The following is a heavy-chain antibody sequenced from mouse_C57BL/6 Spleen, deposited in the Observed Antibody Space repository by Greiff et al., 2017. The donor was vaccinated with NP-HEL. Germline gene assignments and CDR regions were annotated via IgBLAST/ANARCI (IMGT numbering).Heavy chain of an antibody. D-gene: IGHD3-2*02. CDR3: ARGSSGPAWFAY. CDR1: GYTFTSYW. V-gene: IGHV1-69*01. CDR2: IDPSDSYT. Sequence: QVQLQQPGAELVMPGASVKLSCKASGYTFTSYWMHWVKQRPGQGLEWIGEIDPSDSYTNYNQQFKGKSTLTVDTSSSTAYMQLSSLTSEDSAGYYCARGSSGPAWFAYWGQGTLVTVSA. J-gene: IGHJ3*01.